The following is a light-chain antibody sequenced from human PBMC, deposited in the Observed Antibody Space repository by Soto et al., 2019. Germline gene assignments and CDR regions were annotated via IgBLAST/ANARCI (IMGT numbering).Light chain of an antibody. Sequence: QSALTQPASVSGSPGQSITVSCTGTSSDVGGPNYVSWYQQHPGKAPKLIIYDVSDRPSGVSNRFSGSKSGNTASLTISGLQAEDEADYYCASYTSSTLHVVFGGGTKVTVL. J-gene: IGLJ2*01. V-gene: IGLV2-14*03. CDR1: SSDVGGPNY. CDR2: DVS. CDR3: ASYTSSTLHVV.